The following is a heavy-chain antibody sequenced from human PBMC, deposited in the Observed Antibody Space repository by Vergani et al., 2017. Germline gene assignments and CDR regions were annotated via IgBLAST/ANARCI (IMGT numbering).Heavy chain of an antibody. CDR3: AGVVVVPAGMKFQH. J-gene: IGHJ1*01. V-gene: IGHV4-39*01. D-gene: IGHD2-2*01. CDR2: IYYRGST. CDR1: GGSLSSSSYY. Sequence: QLHLQESGPGLVKPSETLSLTCTVPGGSLSSSSYYWGWLRQPPGKGLGWVGSIYYRGSTYYNPSLKSRVTISVDTSKNPFSLKLSSGTAADTAGYYCAGVVVVPAGMKFQHWSQGSLVTVSS.